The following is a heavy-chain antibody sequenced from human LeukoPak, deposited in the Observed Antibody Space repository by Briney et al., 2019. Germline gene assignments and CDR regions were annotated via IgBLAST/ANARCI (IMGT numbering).Heavy chain of an antibody. CDR3: ARFYDSSGYYQRAFDI. J-gene: IGHJ3*02. D-gene: IGHD3-22*01. CDR1: GGSISSYY. Sequence: PSETLSLTCTVSGGSISSYYWSWIRQPPGKGLEWIGYIYYSGSTNYNPSLKSRVTISVDTSKNQFSLKLSSATAADTAVYYCARFYDSSGYYQRAFDIWGQGTMVTVSS. V-gene: IGHV4-59*01. CDR2: IYYSGST.